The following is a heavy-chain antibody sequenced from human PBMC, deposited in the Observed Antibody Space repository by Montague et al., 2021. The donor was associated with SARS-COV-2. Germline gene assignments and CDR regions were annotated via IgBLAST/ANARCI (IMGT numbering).Heavy chain of an antibody. J-gene: IGHJ4*02. CDR2: IYYSGST. CDR1: GGSICSSSYY. CDR3: ARPKYSSSWYVDY. D-gene: IGHD6-13*01. V-gene: IGHV4-39*01. Sequence: SETLSLTCTVSGGSICSSSYYWGWIRQPPGKGLERIGSIYYSGSTYYNPSLKSRVTISVDTSKNQFSLKLSSVTAADTAVYYCARPKYSSSWYVDYWGQGTLVTVSS.